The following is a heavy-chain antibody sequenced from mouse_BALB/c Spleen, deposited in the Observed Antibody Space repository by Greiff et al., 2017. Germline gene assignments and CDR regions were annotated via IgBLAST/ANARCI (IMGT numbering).Heavy chain of an antibody. CDR2: ISNGGGST. CDR1: GFTFSSYT. J-gene: IGHJ3*01. D-gene: IGHD1-1*01. Sequence: EVMLVESGGGLVQPGGSLKLSCAASGFTFSSYTMSWVRQTPEKRLEWVAYISNGGGSTYYPDTVKGRFTISRDNAKNTLYLQMSSLKSEDTAMYYCARQGLLLPFAYWGQGTLVTVSA. V-gene: IGHV5-12-2*01. CDR3: ARQGLLLPFAY.